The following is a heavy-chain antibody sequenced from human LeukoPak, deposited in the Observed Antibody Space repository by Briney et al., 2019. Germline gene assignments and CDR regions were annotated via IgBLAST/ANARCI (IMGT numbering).Heavy chain of an antibody. J-gene: IGHJ4*02. Sequence: WASVKVSCTASGYTFTGYYMHWVRQAPGQGLEWMGWINPNSGGTNYAQKFQGRVTMTRDTSISTAYMELSRLRSDDTAVYYCARAQGENPPDYWGQGTLVTVSS. CDR2: INPNSGGT. V-gene: IGHV1-2*02. CDR3: ARAQGENPPDY. D-gene: IGHD2-21*01. CDR1: GYTFTGYY.